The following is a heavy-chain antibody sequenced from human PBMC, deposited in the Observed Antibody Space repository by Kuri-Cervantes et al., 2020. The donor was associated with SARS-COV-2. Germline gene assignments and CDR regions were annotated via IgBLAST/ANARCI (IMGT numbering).Heavy chain of an antibody. J-gene: IGHJ5*02. V-gene: IGHV3-7*03. Sequence: GESLKISCAGSGFTFSSYSMNWVRQAPGKGLEWVANIKQDGSEKYYVDSVKGRFTISRDNAKNSLYLQMNSLRAEDTAVYYCARARGYCTNGVCYLWFDPWGQGTLVTVSS. CDR1: GFTFSSYS. CDR3: ARARGYCTNGVCYLWFDP. CDR2: IKQDGSEK. D-gene: IGHD2-8*01.